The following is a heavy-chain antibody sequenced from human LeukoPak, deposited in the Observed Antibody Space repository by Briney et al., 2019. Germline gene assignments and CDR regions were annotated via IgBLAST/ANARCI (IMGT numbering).Heavy chain of an antibody. CDR2: INSDGSST. CDR3: TRSAGPSYGMDV. CDR1: GFTFSSYW. J-gene: IGHJ6*02. V-gene: IGHV3-74*01. Sequence: GGSLRLSCAASGFTFSSYWMHWVRQAPGKGLVWVSRINSDGSSTRYADSGKGRFTISRDNPKNTLYLQMNSLRAEDTAVYFCTRSAGPSYGMDVWGQGTTVTVSS.